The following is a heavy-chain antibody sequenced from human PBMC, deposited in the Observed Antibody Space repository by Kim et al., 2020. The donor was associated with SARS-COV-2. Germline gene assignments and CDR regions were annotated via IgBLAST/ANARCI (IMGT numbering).Heavy chain of an antibody. Sequence: SETLSLTCAVYGGSFSGYYWSWIRQPPGKGLEWIGEINHSGSTNYNPSLKSRVTISVDTSKNQFSLKLSSVTAADTAVYYCAATWGGTEGGTHWFDPWGQGTLVTVSS. CDR3: AATWGGTEGGTHWFDP. CDR1: GGSFSGYY. CDR2: INHSGST. D-gene: IGHD1-7*01. J-gene: IGHJ5*02. V-gene: IGHV4-34*01.